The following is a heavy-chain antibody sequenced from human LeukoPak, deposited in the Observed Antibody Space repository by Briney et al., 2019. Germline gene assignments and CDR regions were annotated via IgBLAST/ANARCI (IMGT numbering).Heavy chain of an antibody. CDR3: ARDLYGDYSPGGY. J-gene: IGHJ4*02. CDR2: IIPIFGTA. Sequence: SVKVSCKAFGGTFSSYAISWVRQAPGQGLEWMGGIIPIFGTANYAQKFQGRVTITADESTSTAYMELSSLRSEDTAVYYCARDLYGDYSPGGYWGQGTLVTVSS. V-gene: IGHV1-69*13. D-gene: IGHD4-17*01. CDR1: GGTFSSYA.